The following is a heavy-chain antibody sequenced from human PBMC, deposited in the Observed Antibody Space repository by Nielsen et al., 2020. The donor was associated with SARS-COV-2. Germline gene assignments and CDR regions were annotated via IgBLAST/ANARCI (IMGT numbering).Heavy chain of an antibody. CDR1: GGSFSGYY. Sequence: GSLRLSCAVYGGSFSGYYWSWTRQPPGKGLEWIGEINHSGSTNYNPSHKSRVTISVDTSKNQFSLKLSSVTAADTAVYYCARDTKIQLWLGPFDYWGQGTLVTVSS. CDR2: INHSGST. CDR3: ARDTKIQLWLGPFDY. J-gene: IGHJ4*02. D-gene: IGHD5-18*01. V-gene: IGHV4-34*01.